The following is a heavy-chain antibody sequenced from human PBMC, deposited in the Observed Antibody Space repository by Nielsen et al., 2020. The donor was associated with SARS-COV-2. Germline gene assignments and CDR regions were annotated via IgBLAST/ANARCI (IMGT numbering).Heavy chain of an antibody. CDR2: IYYSGST. CDR3: ARDLGNYYDSDGYYYNYGMDV. Sequence: SETLSLTCTVSGGSISSYYWSWIRQPPGKGLEWIGYIYYSGSTNYNPSLKSRVTISVDASRKYFSLELSSVTAADTAVYYCARDLGNYYDSDGYYYNYGMDVWGQGTTVTVS. V-gene: IGHV4-59*01. J-gene: IGHJ6*02. D-gene: IGHD3-22*01. CDR1: GGSISSYY.